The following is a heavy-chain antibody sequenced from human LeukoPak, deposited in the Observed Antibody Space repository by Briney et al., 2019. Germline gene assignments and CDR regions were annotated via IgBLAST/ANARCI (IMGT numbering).Heavy chain of an antibody. CDR3: ARDRTLYYDILTAYLDV. CDR1: GFTFSDYY. J-gene: IGHJ6*02. Sequence: GGSLRLSCAASGFTFSDYYMSWLRQAPGKGLEWVSYISSSSSSRNYADSVKGRFTISRDNAKSTLYLQMSSLKTEDTAVYYCARDRTLYYDILTAYLDVWGQGTTVTVSS. D-gene: IGHD3-9*01. CDR2: ISSSSSSR. V-gene: IGHV3-11*05.